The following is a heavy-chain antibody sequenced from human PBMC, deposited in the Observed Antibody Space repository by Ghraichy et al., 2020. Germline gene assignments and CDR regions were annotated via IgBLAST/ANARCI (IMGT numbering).Heavy chain of an antibody. Sequence: GESLNISCAASGLTFSDYGIHWVRQAPGKGLEWVAVISYDGGDKYYAESVKGRFTISRDNSKNTLYLQMNSLRVEDTAVYYCAKDIAGAGNYFYYMDVWGKGTMVTVSS. J-gene: IGHJ6*03. D-gene: IGHD6-13*01. CDR2: ISYDGGDK. CDR3: AKDIAGAGNYFYYMDV. CDR1: GLTFSDYG. V-gene: IGHV3-30*18.